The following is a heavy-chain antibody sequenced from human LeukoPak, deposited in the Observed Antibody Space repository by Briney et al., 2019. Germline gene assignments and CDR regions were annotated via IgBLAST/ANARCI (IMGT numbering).Heavy chain of an antibody. V-gene: IGHV4-59*01. Sequence: TSETLSLTCTVSGGSMSGYFWSWIRQPPGKGLEWIGYIYYSGSTNYNPSLKSRVTISVDTSKNQFSLKLSSVTAADTAVYYCARDGGSYSDIAEYFQHWGQGTLVTVSS. J-gene: IGHJ1*01. CDR1: GGSMSGYF. CDR2: IYYSGST. D-gene: IGHD4-17*01. CDR3: ARDGGSYSDIAEYFQH.